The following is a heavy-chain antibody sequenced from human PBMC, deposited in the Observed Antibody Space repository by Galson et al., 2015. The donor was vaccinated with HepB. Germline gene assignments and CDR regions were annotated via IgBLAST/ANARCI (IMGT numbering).Heavy chain of an antibody. CDR3: ARGLEAGDRY. CDR1: GGSFSGYY. Sequence: SETLSLTCAVYGGSFSGYYWSWIRQPPGKGLEWIGEINHSGTTNYNPSLESRLTISVDTSKNHFSLKLSSVTAADTAVYYCARGLEAGDRYWGQGTLVTVSS. J-gene: IGHJ4*02. D-gene: IGHD7-27*01. CDR2: INHSGTT. V-gene: IGHV4-34*01.